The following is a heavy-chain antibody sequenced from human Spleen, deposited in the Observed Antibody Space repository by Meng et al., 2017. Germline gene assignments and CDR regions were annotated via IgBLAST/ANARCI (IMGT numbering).Heavy chain of an antibody. V-gene: IGHV3-30*04. CDR2: ISYDGSNK. D-gene: IGHD6-13*01. CDR3: ARDLGGIFAY. CDR1: GFTFSSYA. J-gene: IGHJ4*02. Sequence: GESLKISCAASGFTFSSYAMHWVRQAPGKGLEWVAVISYDGSNKYYADSVKGRFTISRDNSKNTLYLQMNSLRAEDTAVYYCARDLGGIFAYWGQGVLVTVSS.